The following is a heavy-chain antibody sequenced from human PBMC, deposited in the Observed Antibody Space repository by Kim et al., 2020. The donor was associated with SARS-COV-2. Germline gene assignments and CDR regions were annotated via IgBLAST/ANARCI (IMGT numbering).Heavy chain of an antibody. CDR1: GFTFSSYA. V-gene: IGHV3-23*01. J-gene: IGHJ6*02. CDR2: ISGSGGST. D-gene: IGHD3-22*01. CDR3: AKDTYYYDSSGF. Sequence: GGSLRLSCAASGFTFSSYAMSWVRQAPGKGLEWVSAISGSGGSTYYADSVKGRFTISRANSKNRLYLQMNSLRAEDTAVYYCAKDTYYYDSSGFWCQGTTVTVSS.